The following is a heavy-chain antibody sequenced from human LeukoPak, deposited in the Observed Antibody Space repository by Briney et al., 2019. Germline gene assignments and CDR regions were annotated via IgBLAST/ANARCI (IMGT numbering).Heavy chain of an antibody. J-gene: IGHJ4*02. D-gene: IGHD3-10*01. CDR1: GFTFDDYG. CDR2: INWNGGST. CDR3: ARDSYYYGSGSQYYFDY. V-gene: IGHV3-20*04. Sequence: PGGSLRLSCAASGFTFDDYGMSWVRQAPGKGLEWVSGINWNGGSTGYADSVKSRFTISRDNATNSLYLQMNSLRAEDTALYYCARDSYYYGSGSQYYFDYWGQGTLVTVSS.